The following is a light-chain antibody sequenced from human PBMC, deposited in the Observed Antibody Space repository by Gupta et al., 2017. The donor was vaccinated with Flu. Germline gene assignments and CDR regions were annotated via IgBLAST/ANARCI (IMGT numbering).Light chain of an antibody. CDR1: QSVFYSPNNKNY. V-gene: IGKV4-1*01. Sequence: TVLTQSPDSLAVSLGERATINCTSSQSVFYSPNNKNYLPWYQQKPGQPPKLLIPWASTRASVLPELTTSSGSGTVSMIIISRLAAEEAAFYCCQQWGEARRFGEGTKVEIK. CDR2: WAS. CDR3: QQWGEARR. J-gene: IGKJ4*02.